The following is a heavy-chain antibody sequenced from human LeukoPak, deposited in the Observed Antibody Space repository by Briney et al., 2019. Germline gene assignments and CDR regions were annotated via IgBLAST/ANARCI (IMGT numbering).Heavy chain of an antibody. CDR3: ATGPFYDFWSGYSDY. J-gene: IGHJ4*02. V-gene: IGHV1-24*01. Sequence: ASVKVSFKVSGYTPTELSMHWVRQAPGKGLEWMGGFDPEDGETIYAQKFQGRVTMTEDTSTDTAYMELSSLRSEDTAVYYCATGPFYDFWSGYSDYWGQGTLVTVSS. CDR1: GYTPTELS. CDR2: FDPEDGET. D-gene: IGHD3-3*01.